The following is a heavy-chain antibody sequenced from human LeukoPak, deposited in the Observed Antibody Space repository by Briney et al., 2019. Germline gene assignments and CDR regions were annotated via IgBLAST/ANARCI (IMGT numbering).Heavy chain of an antibody. Sequence: PGGSLRLSCAASGFTFSSYAMHWVRQAPGKGLEWVAVISYDGSNKYYADSVKGRFTISRDNSKNTLYLQMNSLRAEDTAVYYCARDGSPLRFLEWFLTDSYYFDYWGQGTLVTVSS. CDR3: ARDGSPLRFLEWFLTDSYYFDY. V-gene: IGHV3-30-3*01. CDR1: GFTFSSYA. D-gene: IGHD3-3*01. J-gene: IGHJ4*02. CDR2: ISYDGSNK.